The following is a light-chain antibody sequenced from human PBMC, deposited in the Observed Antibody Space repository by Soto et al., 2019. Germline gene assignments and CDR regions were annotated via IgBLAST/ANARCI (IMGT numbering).Light chain of an antibody. CDR1: SSNIGSNT. J-gene: IGLJ3*02. V-gene: IGLV1-44*01. Sequence: QSVLTQPPSASGTPGQRVTISCSGSSSNIGSNTVNWYQQLPGTAPKLLIYSNYQRPSGVPDRFSGSKSGTSASLAISGLQSEDEADYYCAAWDVSLNGWVFGGGTKLTVL. CDR2: SNY. CDR3: AAWDVSLNGWV.